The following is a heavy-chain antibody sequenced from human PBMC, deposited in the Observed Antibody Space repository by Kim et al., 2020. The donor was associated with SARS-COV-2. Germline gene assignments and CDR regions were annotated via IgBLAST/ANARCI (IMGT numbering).Heavy chain of an antibody. J-gene: IGHJ5*02. Sequence: ASVKVSCKASGYTFTSYAMNWVRQAPGQGLEWMGWINTNTGNPTYAQGFTGRFVFSLDTSVSTAYLQISSLKAEDTAVYYCAETVVVPAAQVNWFDPWGQGTLVTVSS. D-gene: IGHD2-2*01. CDR3: AETVVVPAAQVNWFDP. CDR2: INTNTGNP. CDR1: GYTFTSYA. V-gene: IGHV7-4-1*02.